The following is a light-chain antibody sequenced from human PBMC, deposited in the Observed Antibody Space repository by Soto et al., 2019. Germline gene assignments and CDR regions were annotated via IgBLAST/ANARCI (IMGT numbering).Light chain of an antibody. V-gene: IGKV1-17*01. Sequence: DIQMTQSPSYRSTSVGDRVTITCREIQGIRSALAWYQQKTGKAPTRLIYAASTLQGAVPSRFSGSGSETEFTLTITRLQPEDFATYYCLQYNSSPHTFGQGTRLEVK. J-gene: IGKJ2*01. CDR1: QGIRSA. CDR3: LQYNSSPHT. CDR2: AAS.